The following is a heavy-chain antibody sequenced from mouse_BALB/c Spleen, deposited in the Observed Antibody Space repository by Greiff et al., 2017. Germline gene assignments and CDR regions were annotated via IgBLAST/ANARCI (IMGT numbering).Heavy chain of an antibody. J-gene: IGHJ4*01. Sequence: VQLVESGAELVRPGSSVKISCKASGYAFSSYWMNWVKQRPGQGLEWIGQIYPGDGDTNYNGKFKGKATLTADKSSSTAYMQLSSLTSEDSAVYFCAREGSRGNAMDYWGQGTSVTVSS. V-gene: IGHV1-80*01. CDR2: IYPGDGDT. CDR1: GYAFSSYW. CDR3: AREGSRGNAMDY. D-gene: IGHD1-1*02.